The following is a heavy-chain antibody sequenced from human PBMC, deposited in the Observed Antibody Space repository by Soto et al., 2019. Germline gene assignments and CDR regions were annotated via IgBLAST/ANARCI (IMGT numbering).Heavy chain of an antibody. D-gene: IGHD2-15*01. CDR2: TYYRSKWYN. V-gene: IGHV6-1*01. CDR1: GDSVSSNSAA. J-gene: IGHJ6*02. CDR3: ARGLVRGYYYYYYGMDV. Sequence: PSQTLSLTCAIPGDSVSSNSAAWNWIRQSPSRGLEWLGRTYYRSKWYNDYAVSVKSRITINPDTSKNQFSLQLNSVTPEDTAVYYCARGLVRGYYYYYYGMDVWGQGTTVTVSS.